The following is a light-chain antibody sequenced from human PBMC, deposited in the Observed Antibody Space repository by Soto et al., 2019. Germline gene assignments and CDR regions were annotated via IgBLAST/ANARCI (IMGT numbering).Light chain of an antibody. Sequence: EIVLTQSPGTLSLSPGERATLSCRASQSVSSSYLAWYQQKPGQAPRLFIYGASSSATGIPDRFSGSGSGTHFTLAISIFEPEDFGVYYSHQYGSSQHYTFDQGTKLDIK. J-gene: IGKJ2*01. CDR3: HQYGSSQHYT. V-gene: IGKV3-20*01. CDR2: GAS. CDR1: QSVSSSY.